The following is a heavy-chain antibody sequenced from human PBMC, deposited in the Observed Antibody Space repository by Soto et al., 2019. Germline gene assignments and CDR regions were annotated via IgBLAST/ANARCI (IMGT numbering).Heavy chain of an antibody. CDR2: ISYNGNNK. CDR1: GFTFTS. J-gene: IGHJ6*02. Sequence: QVQLGESGGGVVQPGRSLTLSCAVAGFTFTSMHWVRQAPGKGLEWVAIISYNGNNKYYLDSVKGRFTISRDNSKNTLYLQMNSLRAEDTAVYYCTKDGVAGYGMDVWGQGTTVTVSS. V-gene: IGHV3-30*18. D-gene: IGHD6-19*01. CDR3: TKDGVAGYGMDV.